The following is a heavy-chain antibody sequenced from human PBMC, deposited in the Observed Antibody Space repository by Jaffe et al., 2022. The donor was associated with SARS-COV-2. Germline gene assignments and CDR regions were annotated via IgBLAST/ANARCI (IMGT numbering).Heavy chain of an antibody. CDR3: AKGAKMRIAAGCDY. V-gene: IGHV3-9*01. D-gene: IGHD6-13*01. CDR1: GFTFDDYA. J-gene: IGHJ4*02. CDR2: ISWNSGSI. Sequence: EVQLVESGGGLVQPGRSLRLSCAASGFTFDDYAMHWVRQAPGKGLEWVSGISWNSGSIGYADSVKGRFTISRDNAKNSLYLQMNSLRAEDTALYYCAKGAKMRIAAGCDYWGQGTLVTVSS.